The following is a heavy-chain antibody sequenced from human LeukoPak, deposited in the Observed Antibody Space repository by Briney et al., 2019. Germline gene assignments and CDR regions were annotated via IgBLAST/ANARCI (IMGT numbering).Heavy chain of an antibody. CDR1: GFTFRNHG. V-gene: IGHV3-33*01. Sequence: PGGSLRLSCAASGFTFRNHGMHWVRQAPGKGLEWVAVIFYDGGNKYYADSVKGRFTISRDNSKNTLWLQMNSLRAEDTAVYYCVRDLGYCSSTSCYSDYLLDYWGQGTLVTVSS. CDR2: IFYDGGNK. D-gene: IGHD2-2*02. CDR3: VRDLGYCSSTSCYSDYLLDY. J-gene: IGHJ4*02.